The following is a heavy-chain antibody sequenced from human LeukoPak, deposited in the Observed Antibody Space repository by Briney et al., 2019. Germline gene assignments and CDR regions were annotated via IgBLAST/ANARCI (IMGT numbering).Heavy chain of an antibody. CDR1: GGSISSGGYS. CDR2: IYHSGST. J-gene: IGHJ4*02. Sequence: SETLSLTCAVSGGSISSGGYSWSWIRQPPGKGLEWIGYIYHSGSTYYNPSLKTRVTISVDRSKNQFSLKLRSVTAADTAVYYCARVEMATIFLDYWGQGTLVTVSS. V-gene: IGHV4-30-2*01. CDR3: ARVEMATIFLDY. D-gene: IGHD5-24*01.